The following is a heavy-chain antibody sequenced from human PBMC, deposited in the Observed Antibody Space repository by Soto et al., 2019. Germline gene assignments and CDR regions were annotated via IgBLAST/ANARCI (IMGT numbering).Heavy chain of an antibody. J-gene: IGHJ6*03. CDR3: ARDYVGGFGYYYYYMDV. D-gene: IGHD3-10*02. CDR2: INHSGST. Sequence: PSETLSLTCAVYGGSFSGYYWSWIRQPPGKGLEWIGEINHSGSTNYNPSLKSRVTISVDTSKNQFSLKLSSVTAADTAVYYCARDYVGGFGYYYYYMDVWGKGTTVTVSS. V-gene: IGHV4-34*01. CDR1: GGSFSGYY.